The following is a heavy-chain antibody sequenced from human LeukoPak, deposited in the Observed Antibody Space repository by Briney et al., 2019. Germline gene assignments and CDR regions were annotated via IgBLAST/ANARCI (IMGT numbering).Heavy chain of an antibody. CDR2: IRYDESNK. D-gene: IGHD6-19*01. CDR1: IHTLNIYG. Sequence: GGSLRLSCAPSIHTLNIYGMHGLRQAPGKGLEWVAFIRYDESNKYYADSVKGRFTISRHNSKNTLYLQMNSLRAEHRAVYYCAKESISSGGFDPWGEGTLVTVSS. J-gene: IGHJ5*02. V-gene: IGHV3-30*02. CDR3: AKESISSGGFDP.